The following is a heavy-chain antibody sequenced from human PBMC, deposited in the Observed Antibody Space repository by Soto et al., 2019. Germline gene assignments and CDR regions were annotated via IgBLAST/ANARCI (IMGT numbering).Heavy chain of an antibody. Sequence: SETLSLTCTLSGRSIRNNYWSWIRQPPGKGLEWVGYIYYTGTSKYNPSLKSRVTISVDSSKNQFSLKLDSVTAADAAVYYCARLGGYYQAFDNWGQGTLVTVSS. V-gene: IGHV4-59*08. J-gene: IGHJ4*02. D-gene: IGHD3-3*01. CDR1: GRSIRNNY. CDR2: IYYTGTS. CDR3: ARLGGYYQAFDN.